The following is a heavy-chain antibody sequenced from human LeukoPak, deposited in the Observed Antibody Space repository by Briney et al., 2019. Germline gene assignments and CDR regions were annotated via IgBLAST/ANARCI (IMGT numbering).Heavy chain of an antibody. J-gene: IGHJ4*02. Sequence: ASVKVSCKASGYTFISYYMHWVRQAPGQGLEWKAIINPSADSTSYAQKFQGRVTLTRDTSTSTVYLELSSLRSEDTAMYYCARDGGNYAFDYWGQGTLVTVSS. CDR2: INPSADST. D-gene: IGHD4-11*01. CDR3: ARDGGNYAFDY. CDR1: GYTFISYY. V-gene: IGHV1-46*01.